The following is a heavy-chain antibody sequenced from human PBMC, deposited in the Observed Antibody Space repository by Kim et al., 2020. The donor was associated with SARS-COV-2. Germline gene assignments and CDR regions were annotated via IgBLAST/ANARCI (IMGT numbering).Heavy chain of an antibody. V-gene: IGHV1-3*01. CDR2: IDCGNGNT. CDR3: LGDVDFDC. Sequence: ASVKVSCKTSGHIFTRDSMHWVRQAPGQGLEWMGGIDCGNGNTIYSQKFQGRVTFTTDTSASTAYMELSCLRSEDTAVYYCLGDVDFDCWGNVTRVNVSS. CDR1: GHIFTRDS. J-gene: IGHJ4*03. D-gene: IGHD3-16*01.